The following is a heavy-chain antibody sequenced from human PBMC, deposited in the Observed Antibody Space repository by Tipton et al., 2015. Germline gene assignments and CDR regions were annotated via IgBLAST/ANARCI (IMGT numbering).Heavy chain of an antibody. V-gene: IGHV5-51*01. CDR2: IYPRDSDP. Sequence: VQLVQSGAEVKKPGESLKISCKGSGYTFTTHWIGWVRQMPGKGLEWMGIIYPRDSDPRYSPSFQGQVTISADKSISTAFLQWSTLKASDSGMYYCARRLPYFEWSKVYYFDYWGQGSPVTVSP. CDR3: ARRLPYFEWSKVYYFDY. J-gene: IGHJ4*02. CDR1: GYTFTTHW. D-gene: IGHD3-9*01.